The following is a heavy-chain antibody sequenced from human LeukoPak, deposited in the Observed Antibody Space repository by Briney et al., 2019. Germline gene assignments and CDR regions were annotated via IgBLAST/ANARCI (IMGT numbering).Heavy chain of an antibody. CDR2: IYPGDSDT. CDR3: ARGGYSGYTDGDLDD. CDR1: GYSLTTYW. J-gene: IGHJ4*02. Sequence: GESLKIPWQGFGYSLTTYWFDWVRQNPGKGLEGIGIIYPGDSDTSYSPSFQGQVTMSGDKSITTAYMEWSSLRASDTAMYYCARGGYSGYTDGDLDDWGQGTLVTVSS. V-gene: IGHV5-51*01. D-gene: IGHD5-12*01.